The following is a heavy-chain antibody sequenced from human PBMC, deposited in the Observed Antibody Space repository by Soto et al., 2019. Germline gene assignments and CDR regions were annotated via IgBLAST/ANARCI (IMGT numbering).Heavy chain of an antibody. Sequence: EVQLVESGGGLVKPGGSLRLSCAASGFTFSSYSMNWVRQAPGKGLEWVSFISSSSSYIYYADSVKGRFTISRDNAKNSLYLQMNSLRAEDTAVYYCARGGGHHRRYFDYWGQGTLVTVSS. CDR1: GFTFSSYS. CDR3: ARGGGHHRRYFDY. J-gene: IGHJ4*02. CDR2: ISSSSSYI. V-gene: IGHV3-21*01. D-gene: IGHD1-26*01.